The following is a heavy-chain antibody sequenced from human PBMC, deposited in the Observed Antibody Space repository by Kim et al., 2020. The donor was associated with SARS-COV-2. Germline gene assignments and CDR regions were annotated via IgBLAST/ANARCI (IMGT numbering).Heavy chain of an antibody. D-gene: IGHD3-22*01. V-gene: IGHV4-39*01. CDR1: GGSISSSSYY. Sequence: SETLSLTCTVSGGSISSSSYYWGWIRQPPGKGLEWIGSIYYSGSTYYNPSLKSRVTISVDTSKNQFSLKLSSVTAADTAVYYCARRRRVDSSGYYYNAFDIWGQGTMVTVSS. CDR3: ARRRRVDSSGYYYNAFDI. CDR2: IYYSGST. J-gene: IGHJ3*02.